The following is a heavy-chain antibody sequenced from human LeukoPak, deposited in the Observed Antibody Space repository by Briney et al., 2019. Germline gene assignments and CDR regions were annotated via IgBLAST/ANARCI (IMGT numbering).Heavy chain of an antibody. V-gene: IGHV3-7*01. J-gene: IGHJ5*02. Sequence: PGRSLRLSCAASGFTFSNYWMTWVRQAPGKGLEWVANIKRDGSENAYVDSVKGRFTISRDNSRNTLYLQMNSLRPEDTAIYYCAKDAYSTTWFAGRFDPWGQGTLVTVSS. CDR2: IKRDGSEN. CDR1: GFTFSNYW. D-gene: IGHD2-2*01. CDR3: AKDAYSTTWFAGRFDP.